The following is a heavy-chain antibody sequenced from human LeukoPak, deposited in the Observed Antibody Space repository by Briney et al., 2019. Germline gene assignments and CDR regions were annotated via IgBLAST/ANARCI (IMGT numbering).Heavy chain of an antibody. V-gene: IGHV3-23*01. CDR1: GFTFSINA. Sequence: GGSLRLSCAAAGFTFSINAMNWVRQAPGKGLEWVAAIYGRGETTYYADLVKGRFTISRDNSKNTLYLQMNSLRAEDTAVYYCAKTAMIKVIINTYPKGLNYWGQGTLVTVSS. CDR2: IYGRGETT. CDR3: AKTAMIKVIINTYPKGLNY. D-gene: IGHD3-10*01. J-gene: IGHJ4*02.